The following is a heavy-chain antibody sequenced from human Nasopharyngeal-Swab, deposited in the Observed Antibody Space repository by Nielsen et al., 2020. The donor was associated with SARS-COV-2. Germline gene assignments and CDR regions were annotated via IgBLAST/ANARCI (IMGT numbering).Heavy chain of an antibody. V-gene: IGHV1-18*04. J-gene: IGHJ4*02. D-gene: IGHD3-22*01. CDR3: ARGGLLGYYWHYLGY. CDR1: GYTFTSYG. Sequence: ASVKVSCKASGYTFTSYGISWVRQAPGQGLEWMGWISAYSGNTNYAQKLQGRVTMTTDTSTSTAYMELRSLRSDDTAVYYCARGGLLGYYWHYLGYWGQGTLVTVSS. CDR2: ISAYSGNT.